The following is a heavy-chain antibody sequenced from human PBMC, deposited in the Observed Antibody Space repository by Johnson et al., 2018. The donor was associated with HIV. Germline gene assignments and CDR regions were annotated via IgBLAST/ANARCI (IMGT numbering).Heavy chain of an antibody. V-gene: IGHV3-NL1*01. CDR3: ARVIGYDSSGKAFDI. CDR2: ISSGGDT. D-gene: IGHD3-22*01. CDR1: GFTFSSYG. J-gene: IGHJ3*02. Sequence: QVQLVESGGGVVRPGGSLRLSCAASGFTFSSYGMHWVRQAPGKGLEWVSVISSGGDTYYADSVKDRFTISRDNSKNTVYLQMHSLRAEDTAVYYCARVIGYDSSGKAFDIWCQGTMVTGSS.